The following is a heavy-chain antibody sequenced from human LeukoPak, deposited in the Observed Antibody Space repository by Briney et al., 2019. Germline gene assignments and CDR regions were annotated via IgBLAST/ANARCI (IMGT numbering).Heavy chain of an antibody. V-gene: IGHV3-7*03. Sequence: GGSLRLSCAASGFTFSSYWMIWVRQATGKGREWVANIKQDGSEKYYVDSVKGRFTISRDNAKNSLYLQMNSLRAEDTAVYYCARSDIVATIADYWGQGPLVTVSS. CDR3: ARSDIVATIADY. J-gene: IGHJ4*02. CDR1: GFTFSSYW. CDR2: IKQDGSEK. D-gene: IGHD5-12*01.